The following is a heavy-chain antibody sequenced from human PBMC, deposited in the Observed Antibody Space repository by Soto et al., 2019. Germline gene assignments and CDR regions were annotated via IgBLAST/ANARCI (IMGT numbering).Heavy chain of an antibody. CDR1: GFTVTNVW. D-gene: IGHD5-18*01. CDR3: SHGYAQYFES. V-gene: IGHV3-15*07. CDR2: IKSTTDGGTT. Sequence: EVQLVESGGGLVKPGGSLRLSCAVSGFTVTNVWMNWVRQAPGKGLEWVGRIKSTTDGGTTDYAAPVKGRFSISRNDSSNTLFLQMKSLKSEDTAVYYCSHGYAQYFESWGQGDLVTVSS. J-gene: IGHJ4*02.